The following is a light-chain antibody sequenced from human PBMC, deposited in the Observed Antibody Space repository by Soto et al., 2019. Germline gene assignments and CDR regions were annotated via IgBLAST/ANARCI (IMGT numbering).Light chain of an antibody. Sequence: EIVLTQSPGTLSLSPGERATLPCRASQSISSSYLAWYQQKPGQPPRLLLYDASSRPTDIPARFSGSGSGTDFTLTISSLEPEDFALYYCQQRSNWPITFGQGTRLEIK. J-gene: IGKJ5*01. CDR3: QQRSNWPIT. CDR1: QSISSSY. CDR2: DAS. V-gene: IGKV3D-20*02.